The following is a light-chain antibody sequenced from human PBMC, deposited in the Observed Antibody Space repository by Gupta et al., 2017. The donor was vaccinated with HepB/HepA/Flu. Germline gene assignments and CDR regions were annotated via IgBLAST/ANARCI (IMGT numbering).Light chain of an antibody. V-gene: IGKV4-1*01. J-gene: IGKJ1*01. CDR3: QQYYSTPQT. CDR1: QSVLYSSNNKNY. Sequence: DIVITQSPDSLAVYLGERDTINCKSSQSVLYSSNNKNYLAWYQQKPGQPPKLLIYWASTRESGGPDRFSGSGSGTDFTRTISSLQAEDVAVYYCQQYYSTPQTFGQGTKVEIK. CDR2: WAS.